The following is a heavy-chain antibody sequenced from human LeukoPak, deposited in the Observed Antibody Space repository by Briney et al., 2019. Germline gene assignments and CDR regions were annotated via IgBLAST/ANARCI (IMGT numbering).Heavy chain of an antibody. D-gene: IGHD2-8*01. Sequence: GGSLRLSCAASGFTFSSYAMSWVRQAPGKGLEWISAISDRGGSTYDADSVKGRFTISRDNSKNTLYLQMNSLRAEDTAVYYCAKDTSIGRYCTNGVCSPFDYWGRGTLVSVSS. J-gene: IGHJ4*02. CDR1: GFTFSSYA. CDR3: AKDTSIGRYCTNGVCSPFDY. CDR2: ISDRGGST. V-gene: IGHV3-23*01.